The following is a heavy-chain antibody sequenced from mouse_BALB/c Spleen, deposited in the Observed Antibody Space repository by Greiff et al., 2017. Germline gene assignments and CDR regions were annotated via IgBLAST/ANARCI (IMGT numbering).Heavy chain of an antibody. J-gene: IGHJ3*01. V-gene: IGHV5-12-2*01. CDR3: ARPFAY. CDR1: GFTFSSYT. Sequence: EVQLVESGGGLVKPGGSLKLSCAASGFTFSSYTMSWVRQTPEKRLEWVAYISNGGGSTYYPDTVKGRFTISRDNAKNTLYLQMSSLKSEDTAMYYCARPFAYWGQGTLVTVSA. CDR2: ISNGGGST.